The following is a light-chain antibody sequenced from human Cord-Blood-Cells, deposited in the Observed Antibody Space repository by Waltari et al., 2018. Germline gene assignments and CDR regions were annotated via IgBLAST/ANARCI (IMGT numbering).Light chain of an antibody. CDR3: SSYTSSSTLV. CDR2: EVS. V-gene: IGLV2-14*01. Sequence: QSSLTQPASVSGSPGPSITLSCTGTSSDVGGYNTVSWYQQHPGKAPKLMIYEVSNRPSGVSNRFSGSKSGNTASLTISGLQAEDEADYYCSSYTSSSTLVFGTGTKVTVL. CDR1: SSDVGGYNT. J-gene: IGLJ1*01.